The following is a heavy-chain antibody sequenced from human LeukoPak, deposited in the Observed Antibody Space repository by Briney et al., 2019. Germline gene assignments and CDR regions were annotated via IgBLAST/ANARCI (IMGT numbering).Heavy chain of an antibody. Sequence: GGSLRLSCTASKFTFSHYGMQWVRQAPGKGLEWVAVISSDGGTKIYADSVRGRFTLSRDNSINTLDLQMNSLRAEDTAVYYCAKERRDGYPDLDYWGQGTLVTVSS. CDR2: ISSDGGTK. D-gene: IGHD6-25*01. J-gene: IGHJ4*02. CDR3: AKERRDGYPDLDY. V-gene: IGHV3-30*18. CDR1: KFTFSHYG.